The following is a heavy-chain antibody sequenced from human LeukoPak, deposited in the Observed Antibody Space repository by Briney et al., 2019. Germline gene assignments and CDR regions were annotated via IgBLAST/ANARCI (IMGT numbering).Heavy chain of an antibody. V-gene: IGHV1-8*01. D-gene: IGHD3-22*01. CDR1: GYSFTSYD. J-gene: IGHJ6*02. CDR2: INPNSGNT. CDR3: ARGNYYDSSGYYHYYGMDV. Sequence: GASVKVSCKASGYSFTSYDINWVRQATGQGLEWMGWINPNSGNTGYAQKFQGRVTMTRNTSIRTAYMELSSLRSEDTAVYYCARGNYYDSSGYYHYYGMDVWGQGTTVTVSS.